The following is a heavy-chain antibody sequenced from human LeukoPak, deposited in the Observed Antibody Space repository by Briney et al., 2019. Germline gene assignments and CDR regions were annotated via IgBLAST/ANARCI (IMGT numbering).Heavy chain of an antibody. V-gene: IGHV1-69*06. CDR1: GGTFSSYA. CDR3: ARAVDGYNLLYERSYYYYMDV. J-gene: IGHJ6*03. D-gene: IGHD5-24*01. CDR2: IIPIFGTA. Sequence: ASVKVSCKASGGTFSSYAISWVRQAPGQGLEWMGGIIPIFGTANYAQKFQGRVTITADKSTSTAYMELSSLRSGDTAVYYCARAVDGYNLLYERSYYYYMDVWGKGTTVTISS.